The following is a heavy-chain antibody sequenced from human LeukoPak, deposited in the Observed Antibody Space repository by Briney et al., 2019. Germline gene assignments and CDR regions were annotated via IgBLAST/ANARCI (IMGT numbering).Heavy chain of an antibody. D-gene: IGHD3-3*01. CDR3: ARLHMGITIFGVVSSRENAFDS. V-gene: IGHV1-2*02. CDR1: GYTFTGYY. J-gene: IGHJ3*02. CDR2: INPNSGGT. Sequence: GAPVKVSCKASGYTFTGYYMHWVRQAPGQGLEWMGWINPNSGGTNYAQKFQGRVTMTRDTSISTAYMELSRLRSDDTAGYYCARLHMGITIFGVVSSRENAFDSWGQGTMVTVSS.